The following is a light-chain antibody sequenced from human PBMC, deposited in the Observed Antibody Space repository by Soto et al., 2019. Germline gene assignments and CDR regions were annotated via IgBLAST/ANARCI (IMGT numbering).Light chain of an antibody. V-gene: IGKV3-20*01. CDR2: GES. J-gene: IGKJ5*01. CDR3: QKYTGPTTT. CDR1: QTVSSNY. Sequence: LTQSPDTLSLSPGDSATLSCRGSQTVSSNYLAWCQQRTGQAPRLLIYGESTRAAGIPDRLSGSGSGTDLNLTITRLEPEDSAVYFCQKYTGPTTTFGQGTRLEI.